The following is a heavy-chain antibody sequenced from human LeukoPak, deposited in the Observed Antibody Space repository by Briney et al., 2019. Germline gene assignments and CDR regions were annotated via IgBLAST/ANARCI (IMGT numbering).Heavy chain of an antibody. J-gene: IGHJ4*02. D-gene: IGHD3-10*01. CDR1: GFTFSSYA. CDR2: ISYDGSNK. Sequence: GGSLGLSCAASGFTFSSYAMHWVRQAPGKGLEWVAVISYDGSNKYYADSVKGRLTISRDNSKNTLYLQMNSLRAEDTAVYYCARALWFGDYFDYWGQGTLVTVSS. V-gene: IGHV3-30*04. CDR3: ARALWFGDYFDY.